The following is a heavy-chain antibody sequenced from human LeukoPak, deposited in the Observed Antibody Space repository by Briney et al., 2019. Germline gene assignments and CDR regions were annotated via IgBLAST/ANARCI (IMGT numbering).Heavy chain of an antibody. CDR1: GGSISSGGYS. D-gene: IGHD2-15*01. Sequence: SETLSLTCAVSGGSISSGGYSWSWIRQPPGKGLEWIGHIYHSGSTYYNPSLKSRVTISVDRSKNQFSLKLSSVTAADTAVYYCARAPTYCSGGSCYSGYGMDVWGQGTTVTVSS. CDR3: ARAPTYCSGGSCYSGYGMDV. V-gene: IGHV4-30-2*01. J-gene: IGHJ6*02. CDR2: IYHSGST.